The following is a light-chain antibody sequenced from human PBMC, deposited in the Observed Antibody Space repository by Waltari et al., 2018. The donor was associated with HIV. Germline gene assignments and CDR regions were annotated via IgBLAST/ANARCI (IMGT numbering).Light chain of an antibody. CDR1: SSNIGSNY. CDR2: SNN. J-gene: IGLJ2*01. Sequence: QSVLTQPPSASGTPGQRVTIPCSGSSSNIGSNYVYWYKQPPGTAPKLLIYSNNPGPSGVPDLFSGSKSGTSASLAISGRRSGDDADYNCATWDASLSVVVFGGGTKLTVL. V-gene: IGLV1-47*01. CDR3: ATWDASLSVVV.